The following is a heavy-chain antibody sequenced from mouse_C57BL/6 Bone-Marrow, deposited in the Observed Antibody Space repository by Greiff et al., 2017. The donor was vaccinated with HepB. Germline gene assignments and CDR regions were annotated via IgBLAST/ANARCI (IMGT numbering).Heavy chain of an antibody. Sequence: DVHLVESGGGLVKPGGSLKLSCAASGFTFSDYGMHWVRQAPEKGLEWVAYISSGSSTIYYEDTVKGRFTFSRDNAKNTLFLQMTSLRSEDTAMYYCARPKGYDCYAMDYWGQGTSVTVSS. V-gene: IGHV5-17*01. J-gene: IGHJ4*01. CDR1: GFTFSDYG. D-gene: IGHD2-2*01. CDR2: ISSGSSTI. CDR3: ARPKGYDCYAMDY.